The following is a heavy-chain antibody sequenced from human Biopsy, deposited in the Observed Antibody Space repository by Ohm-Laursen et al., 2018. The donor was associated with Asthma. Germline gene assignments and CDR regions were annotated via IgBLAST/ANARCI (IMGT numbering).Heavy chain of an antibody. Sequence: GSLRLSCSASGFTVSRDHMFWVRQAPGKGLEWVSVIYSGGTSHTADSVRGRFTISRDFSKNTLHLQMHSLRVEDTAVYYCARGDSSGWSHYYLDYWGQGTRVTVSS. CDR1: GFTVSRDH. CDR2: IYSGGTS. J-gene: IGHJ4*02. D-gene: IGHD6-19*01. CDR3: ARGDSSGWSHYYLDY. V-gene: IGHV3-53*01.